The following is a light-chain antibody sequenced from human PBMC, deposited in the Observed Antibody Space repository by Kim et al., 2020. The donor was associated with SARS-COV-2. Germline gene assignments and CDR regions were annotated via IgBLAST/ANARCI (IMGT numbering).Light chain of an antibody. J-gene: IGLJ7*01. CDR2: DNN. V-gene: IGLV3-19*01. Sequence: KKVRTTSEAHRITNYSASWYQKTPLPALVLIIYDNNNRPSVTPELFSGYSSGKTAFLTITGVQEEEEDDYYCNPRDSSGNLVFGGGTQLTVL. CDR1: RITNYS. CDR3: NPRDSSGNLV.